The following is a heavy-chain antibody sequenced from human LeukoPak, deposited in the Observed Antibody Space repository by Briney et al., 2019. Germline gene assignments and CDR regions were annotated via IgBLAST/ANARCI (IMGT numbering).Heavy chain of an antibody. CDR3: ARDNWVDC. J-gene: IGHJ5*01. CDR2: IKQDGGGK. Sequence: GGSLRLSCAASGFTFSSYWMSWVRQAPGKGLEWVANIKQDGGGKYYVDSVKGRFTISRDNAKNSLYLQMNSLKVEDTAIYYCARDNWVDCWGQGTLVTVSS. V-gene: IGHV3-7*03. CDR1: GFTFSSYW.